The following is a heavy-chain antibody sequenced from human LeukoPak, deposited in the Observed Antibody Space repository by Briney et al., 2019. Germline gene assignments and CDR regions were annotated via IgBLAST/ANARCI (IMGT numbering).Heavy chain of an antibody. CDR1: GGSISSYY. J-gene: IGHJ4*02. CDR3: ARGVEYCSSTSCYRYFDY. V-gene: IGHV4-59*12. CDR2: IYYSGST. D-gene: IGHD2-2*01. Sequence: ASETLSLTCTVSGGSISSYYWSWIRQPPGKGLEWIGYIYYSGSTNYNPSLKSRVTISVDTSKNQFSLKLSSVTAADTAVYYCARGVEYCSSTSCYRYFDYWGQGTLVTVSS.